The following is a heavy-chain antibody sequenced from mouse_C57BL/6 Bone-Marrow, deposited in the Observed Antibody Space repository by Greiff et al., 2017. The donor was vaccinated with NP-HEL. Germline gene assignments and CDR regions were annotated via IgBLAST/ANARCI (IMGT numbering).Heavy chain of an antibody. CDR1: GFTFSDYY. J-gene: IGHJ4*01. D-gene: IGHD1-1*02. CDR3: ARQMWSYYAMDY. Sequence: EVMLVESGGGLVQPGGSLKLSCAASGFTFSDYYMYWVRQTPEKRLEWVAYISNGGGSTYYPDTVKGRFTISRDNAKNTLYLQMSRLKSEDTAMYYCARQMWSYYAMDYWGQGTSVTVSS. CDR2: ISNGGGST. V-gene: IGHV5-12*01.